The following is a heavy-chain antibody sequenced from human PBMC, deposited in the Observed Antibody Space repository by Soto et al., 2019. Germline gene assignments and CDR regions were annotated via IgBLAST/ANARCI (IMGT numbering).Heavy chain of an antibody. Sequence: GSLRLSCAASGFTFSSYAMHWVRQAPGKGLEWVAVISYDGSNKYYADSVKGRFTISRDNSKNTLYLQMNSLRAEDTAVYYCARSPLYYYDSSGYYPPNEYFQHWGQGTLVTVSS. J-gene: IGHJ1*01. CDR2: ISYDGSNK. V-gene: IGHV3-30-3*01. CDR1: GFTFSSYA. CDR3: ARSPLYYYDSSGYYPPNEYFQH. D-gene: IGHD3-22*01.